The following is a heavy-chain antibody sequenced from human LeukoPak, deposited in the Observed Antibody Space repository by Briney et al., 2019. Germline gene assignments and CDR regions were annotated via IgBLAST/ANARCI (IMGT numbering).Heavy chain of an antibody. D-gene: IGHD6-19*01. CDR1: GGSISSYY. V-gene: IGHV4-59*08. CDR3: ARPYTSGWYGAFDI. Sequence: SETLSLTCTVSGGSISSYYWSWIRQPPGKGLEWIGYIYYGGNTNYNPSLKSRVTISVDTSKNQFSLTLSSVTAADTAVYYCARPYTSGWYGAFDIWGQGTMATVSS. CDR2: IYYGGNT. J-gene: IGHJ3*02.